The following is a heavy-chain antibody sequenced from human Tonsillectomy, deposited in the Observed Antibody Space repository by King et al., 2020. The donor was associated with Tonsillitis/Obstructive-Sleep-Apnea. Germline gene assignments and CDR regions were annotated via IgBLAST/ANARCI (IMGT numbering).Heavy chain of an antibody. V-gene: IGHV1-69*12. CDR1: GGTFRNYA. CDR3: ARGNDPIAGAGALHY. Sequence: QLVQSGAEVKKPGSSVKVSCKASGGTFRNYAISWVRQAPGQGLEWMGGIIPIFGTTNYAPKLQGRVTITADEFTSTVNMELSSLRSDDTAVYYCARGNDPIAGAGALHYWGQGTLVTVSS. D-gene: IGHD6-19*01. J-gene: IGHJ4*02. CDR2: IIPIFGTT.